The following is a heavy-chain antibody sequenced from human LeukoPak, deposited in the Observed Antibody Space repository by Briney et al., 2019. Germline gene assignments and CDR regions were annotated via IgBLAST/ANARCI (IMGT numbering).Heavy chain of an antibody. V-gene: IGHV3-23*01. CDR1: GFTFSIYA. CDR3: AKDRSSSWRLFDY. J-gene: IGHJ4*02. Sequence: GGSLRLSCAASGFTFSIYAMTWVRQAPGKGLELVSGISGRDNGAWYADSVKGRFTISRDSSKNTLYLQMNGLTGEDTAVYYCAKDRSSSWRLFDYWGQGTLVTVSS. D-gene: IGHD6-13*01. CDR2: ISGRDNGA.